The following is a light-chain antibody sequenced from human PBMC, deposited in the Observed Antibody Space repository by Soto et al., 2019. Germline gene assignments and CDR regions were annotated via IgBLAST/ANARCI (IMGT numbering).Light chain of an antibody. J-gene: IGKJ2*02. V-gene: IGKV3-20*01. CDR2: GAS. CDR1: QSVSSSF. Sequence: EIVLTQSPGTLSLSPGERATLSCRASQSVSSSFLAWYQQKPGQAPRLLIYGASSRATGIPDRFSGSGFGTDFTLSISRLEPEDFAVYYCQQYGNSFRTFGQGTKLEIK. CDR3: QQYGNSFRT.